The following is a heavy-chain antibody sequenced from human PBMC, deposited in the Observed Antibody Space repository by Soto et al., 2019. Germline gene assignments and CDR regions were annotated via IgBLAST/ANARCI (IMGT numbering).Heavy chain of an antibody. CDR1: GYTFTIYG. D-gene: IGHD6-13*01. CDR3: ARDAAAGLNDY. CDR2: ISAYNGNT. V-gene: IGHV1-18*01. J-gene: IGHJ4*02. Sequence: QVQLVQSGAEVKKPGPSVKVSCKASGYTFTIYGISWVRQAPGQWLEWMGWISAYNGNTKYVQKFQGRATMTTDTSTSTAYMELRSLRSDDTAVYYCARDAAAGLNDYWGQGTLVTVSS.